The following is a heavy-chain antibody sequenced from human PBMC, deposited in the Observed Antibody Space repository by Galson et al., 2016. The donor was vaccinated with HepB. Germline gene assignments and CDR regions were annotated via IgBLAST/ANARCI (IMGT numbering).Heavy chain of an antibody. CDR1: GITFADYA. V-gene: IGHV3-49*03. CDR3: TRGIVGATSSFYYYSGMDV. D-gene: IGHD1-26*01. CDR2: IRRKTYGGTT. J-gene: IGHJ6*02. Sequence: SLRLSCAGSGITFADYAMSWFRQAPGKGLEWVGFIRRKTYGGTTEYAASVKGRFTISRDDSESIAYLQMNSLKTEDTAVYYCTRGIVGATSSFYYYSGMDVWGQGTTVSVSS.